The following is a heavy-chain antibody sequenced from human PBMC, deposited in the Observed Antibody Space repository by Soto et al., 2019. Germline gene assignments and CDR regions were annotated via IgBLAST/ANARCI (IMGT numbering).Heavy chain of an antibody. J-gene: IGHJ4*02. CDR1: GGSISSYY. D-gene: IGHD3-22*01. CDR2: IYYSGST. V-gene: IGHV4-59*08. Sequence: SETLSLTCTVSGGSISSYYWSWIRQPPGKGLEWIGYIYYSGSTNYNPSLKSRVTISVDTSKNQFSLKLSSVTAADTAVYYCARQRLYYDSSGYYSQALDYWGQGTLVTVSS. CDR3: ARQRLYYDSSGYYSQALDY.